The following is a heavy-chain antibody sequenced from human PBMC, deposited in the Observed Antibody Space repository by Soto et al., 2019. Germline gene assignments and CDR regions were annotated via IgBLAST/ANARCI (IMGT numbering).Heavy chain of an antibody. CDR3: ARDMVRGLDV. Sequence: GGSLRLSCAASGVPFSFYSMNWVRQAPGKGLEWISYITSTSSAINYADSVKGRFTISRDNSKNTLYLQMNSLRAEDTAVYYCARDMVRGLDVWGQGTTVTVSS. J-gene: IGHJ6*02. V-gene: IGHV3-48*01. CDR2: ITSTSSAI. CDR1: GVPFSFYS. D-gene: IGHD3-10*01.